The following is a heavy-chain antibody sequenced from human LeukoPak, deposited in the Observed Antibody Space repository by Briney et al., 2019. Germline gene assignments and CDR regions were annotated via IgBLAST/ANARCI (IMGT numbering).Heavy chain of an antibody. J-gene: IGHJ6*02. CDR1: GFTFSSYA. V-gene: IGHV3-30-3*01. Sequence: PPGGSLRLSCAASGFTFSSYAMHWVRQAPGKGLEWVAVISYDGSNKYYADSVKGRFTISRDNSKNTLYLQMNSLRAEDTAVYYCARDPKLERGYGMDVWGQGTTVTVSS. CDR2: ISYDGSNK. D-gene: IGHD1-1*01. CDR3: ARDPKLERGYGMDV.